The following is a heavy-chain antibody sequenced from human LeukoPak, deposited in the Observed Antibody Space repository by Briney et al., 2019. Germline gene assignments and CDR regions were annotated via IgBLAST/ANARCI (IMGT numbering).Heavy chain of an antibody. J-gene: IGHJ4*02. CDR1: GYTLTELS. Sequence: ASVKVSCKVSGYTLTELSMHWVRQAPGKGLEWMGGFDPEDGETIYAQKFQGRVTMTEDTSADTAYMELSSLRSEDTAVYYCATDTRLTYYYDSSGYDWDYWGQGTLVTVSS. V-gene: IGHV1-24*01. CDR3: ATDTRLTYYYDSSGYDWDY. D-gene: IGHD3-22*01. CDR2: FDPEDGET.